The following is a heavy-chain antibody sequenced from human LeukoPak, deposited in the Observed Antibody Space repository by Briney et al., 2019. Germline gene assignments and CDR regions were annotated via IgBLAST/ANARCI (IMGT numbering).Heavy chain of an antibody. CDR1: GGSFSGYY. CDR3: ARGHSGIAARPRGYFDY. V-gene: IGHV4-34*01. Sequence: SETLSLTCAVYGGSFSGYYWSWIRQPPGKGLEWIGEINHSGGTNYNPSLKSRVTISVDTSKNQFSLKLSSVTAADTAVYYCARGHSGIAARPRGYFDYWGQGTLVTVSS. J-gene: IGHJ4*02. D-gene: IGHD6-6*01. CDR2: INHSGGT.